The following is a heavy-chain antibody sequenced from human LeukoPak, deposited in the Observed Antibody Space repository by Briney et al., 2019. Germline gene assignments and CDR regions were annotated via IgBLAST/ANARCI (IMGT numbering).Heavy chain of an antibody. J-gene: IGHJ6*02. CDR1: GDSISSYY. Sequence: TLSLTCTVSGDSISSYYWSWIRQPPGKALEWLARIDWDDDKYYSTSLKTRLTISKDTSKNQVVLTMTNMDPVDTATYYCARIHRYGPAGYYGMDVWGQGTTVTVSS. CDR3: ARIHRYGPAGYYGMDV. CDR2: IDWDDDK. D-gene: IGHD4-17*01. V-gene: IGHV2-70*11.